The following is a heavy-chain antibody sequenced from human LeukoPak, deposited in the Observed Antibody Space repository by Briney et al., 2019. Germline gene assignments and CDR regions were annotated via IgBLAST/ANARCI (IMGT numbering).Heavy chain of an antibody. J-gene: IGHJ1*01. D-gene: IGHD3-22*01. V-gene: IGHV4-34*08. CDR3: ATINYDYSGNQYFQQ. CDR2: INHSGST. Sequence: KPSETLSLTCAGYGGTFSGYYWSWIRQAPGKGLEWIGEINHSGSTKYKPFLRSRVITTADTTKNQFFLRLTSETAADTALYYCATINYDYSGNQYFQQWGQGTLDTVSS. CDR1: GGTFSGYY.